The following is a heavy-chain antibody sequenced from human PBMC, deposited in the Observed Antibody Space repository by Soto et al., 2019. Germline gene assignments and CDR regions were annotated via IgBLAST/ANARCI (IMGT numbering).Heavy chain of an antibody. CDR3: ARTGRIAIFGVVTEFDP. V-gene: IGHV4-59*08. CDR1: GGSISSYY. CDR2: IYYSGST. Sequence: SETLSLTCTVSGGSISSYYWNWIRQPPGKGLEWIGYIYYSGSTNYNASLKSRVTISVDTSKNQFSLKLSSVTAADTAVYYCARTGRIAIFGVVTEFDPWGPGTLVTVSS. D-gene: IGHD3-3*01. J-gene: IGHJ5*02.